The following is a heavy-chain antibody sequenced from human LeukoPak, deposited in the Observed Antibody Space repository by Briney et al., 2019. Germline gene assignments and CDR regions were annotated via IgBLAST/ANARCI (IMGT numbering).Heavy chain of an antibody. CDR2: INHSGST. CDR1: GGSFSGYY. CDR3: TRAASSGPLFTYHMDV. Sequence: PSETLSLTCAVYGGSFSGYYWSWIRQPPWKGLEWIGEINHSGSTNYNPSLKSRVTISVDTSKNQVSLRLSSVTAEDTAMYYCTRAASSGPLFTYHMDVWGKGTMVTVSS. D-gene: IGHD3-22*01. J-gene: IGHJ6*03. V-gene: IGHV4-34*01.